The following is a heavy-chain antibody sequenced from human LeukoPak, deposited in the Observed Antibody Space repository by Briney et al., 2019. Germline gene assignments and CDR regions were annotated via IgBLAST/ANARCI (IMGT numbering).Heavy chain of an antibody. CDR3: ARGTYCGGDCYIFDY. Sequence: GASVKVSCKASGYTFTSYYMHWVRQAPGQGLEWMGIINPSGGSTSYAQKFQGRVTMTRDMSTSTAYMELSSLRSEDTAVYYCARGTYCGGDCYIFDYWGQGTLVTVSS. CDR1: GYTFTSYY. J-gene: IGHJ4*02. V-gene: IGHV1-46*01. CDR2: INPSGGST. D-gene: IGHD2-21*02.